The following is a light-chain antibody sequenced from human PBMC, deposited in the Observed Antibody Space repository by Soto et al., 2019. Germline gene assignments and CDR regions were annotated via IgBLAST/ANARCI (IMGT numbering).Light chain of an antibody. Sequence: EIVLTQSPATLSVSPGGRASLSCRDSQNVRYNLAWYQQKPGQAPRLLIYGASTRAIDIPPRFSGSGSGTEFTLTIISLQSEDFAVYYCHQYNSWFTFGQGTKLEIK. J-gene: IGKJ2*01. CDR3: HQYNSWFT. V-gene: IGKV3-15*01. CDR2: GAS. CDR1: QNVRYN.